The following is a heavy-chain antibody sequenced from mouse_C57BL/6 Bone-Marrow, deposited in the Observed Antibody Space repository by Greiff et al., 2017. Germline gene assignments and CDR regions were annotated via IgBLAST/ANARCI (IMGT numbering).Heavy chain of an antibody. CDR2: IDPSDSYT. V-gene: IGHV1-69*01. CDR1: GYTFTSYW. Sequence: QVQLQQPGAELVMPGASVKLSCKASGYTFTSYWMHWVKQRPGQGLEWIGEIDPSDSYTNYNQKFKGKSTLTVDKSSSTAYMQRSSLTSEDSAVYYCARSDYGSSYWYFDVWGTGTTVTVSS. CDR3: ARSDYGSSYWYFDV. J-gene: IGHJ1*03. D-gene: IGHD1-1*01.